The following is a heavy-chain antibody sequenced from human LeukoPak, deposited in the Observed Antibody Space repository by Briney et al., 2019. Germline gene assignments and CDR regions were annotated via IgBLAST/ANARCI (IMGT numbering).Heavy chain of an antibody. D-gene: IGHD3-16*01. V-gene: IGHV3-7*01. CDR1: GFTFSKSW. CDR2: MNEDGSER. J-gene: IGHJ6*02. Sequence: GGSLRLSCAASGFTFSKSWMSWVRQAPGKGLEWVANMNEDGSERDYVDSVKGRFTISRDNARKSLYLQMSSLRAEDTAVYYCAAYTHWVAGDVWGQGTTVTVSS. CDR3: AAYTHWVAGDV.